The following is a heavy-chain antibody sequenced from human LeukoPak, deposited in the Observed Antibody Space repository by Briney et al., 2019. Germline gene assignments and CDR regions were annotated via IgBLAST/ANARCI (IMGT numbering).Heavy chain of an antibody. CDR3: AKDRNDYGKFDS. J-gene: IGHJ5*01. V-gene: IGHV3-23*01. CDR1: GFTFSSYA. Sequence: GGSLRLSCAASGFTFSSYAMSWVRQAPGKGLEWVSTISGSGGSTYYADSVKGRFTISRDDSKNTLYLQMNSLRAEDTAVYYCAKDRNDYGKFDSWGQGTLVTVSS. CDR2: ISGSGGST. D-gene: IGHD4-17*01.